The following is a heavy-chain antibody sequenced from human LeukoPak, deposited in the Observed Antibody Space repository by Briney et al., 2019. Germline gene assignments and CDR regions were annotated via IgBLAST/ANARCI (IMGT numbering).Heavy chain of an antibody. CDR3: ARELEGYCSGGSCYDPDAFDI. D-gene: IGHD2-15*01. Sequence: ASVNVSCKASVYTFTGYYMHWVRQAPGQGLEGMGWINPNSGGTNYAQKFQGRVTMTRDTSISTAYMELSRLRSDDTAVYYCARELEGYCSGGSCYDPDAFDIWGQGTMVTVSS. CDR1: VYTFTGYY. J-gene: IGHJ3*02. V-gene: IGHV1-2*02. CDR2: INPNSGGT.